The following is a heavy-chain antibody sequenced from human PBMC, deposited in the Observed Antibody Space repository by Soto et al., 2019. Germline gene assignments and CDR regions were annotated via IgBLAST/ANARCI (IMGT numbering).Heavy chain of an antibody. J-gene: IGHJ5*02. CDR1: GGSISGGGYS. CDR3: ARGHGYYALGTYSNWFDP. CDR2: ILPSGDT. Sequence: QLRLRESGSGLVRPSQTLSLTCGVFGGSISGGGYSWSWIRQPPGKGLKWIGYILPSGDTYYNPSLKSRVTISLDRSNNQFSLRLNSVTAADTAVYYCARGHGYYALGTYSNWFDPWGQGTLVTVAS. V-gene: IGHV4-30-2*01. D-gene: IGHD3-10*01.